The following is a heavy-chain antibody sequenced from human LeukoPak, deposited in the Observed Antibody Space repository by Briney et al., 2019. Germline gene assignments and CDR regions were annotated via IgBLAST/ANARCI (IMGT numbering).Heavy chain of an antibody. CDR3: ARGIGNNRYYYYMDV. Sequence: SETLSLTCTVSGGSISSYYWSWIRQPPGKGLEWIGYVYYSGSTNYNPSLESRVTISVDTSKNHFSLKLSSVTAADTAVYYCARGIGNNRYYYYMDVWGKRTTVTVSS. CDR2: VYYSGST. V-gene: IGHV4-59*01. J-gene: IGHJ6*03. CDR1: GGSISSYY. D-gene: IGHD1-14*01.